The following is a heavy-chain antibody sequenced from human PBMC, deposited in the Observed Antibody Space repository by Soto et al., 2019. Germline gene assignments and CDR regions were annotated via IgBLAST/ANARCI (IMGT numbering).Heavy chain of an antibody. CDR2: IIPMFTIT. J-gene: IGHJ6*04. Sequence: QVQLVQSGAEVKKSGSSVKVSCKASAGTFSNYAISWVRQAPGQGLEWMGGIIPMFTITNYAQEFQGRVTITANESTRTAYMELSRLRSAHTAVSYCVTPQPSEITGRPGMDVWGKGTTVPVSS. CDR1: AGTFSNYA. CDR3: VTPQPSEITGRPGMDV. D-gene: IGHD6-6*01. V-gene: IGHV1-69*01.